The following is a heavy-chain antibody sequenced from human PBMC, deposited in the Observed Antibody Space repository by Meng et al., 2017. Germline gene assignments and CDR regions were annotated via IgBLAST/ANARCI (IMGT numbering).Heavy chain of an antibody. J-gene: IGHJ4*02. CDR2: ISYDGSNK. V-gene: IGHV3-30*01. D-gene: IGHD3-22*01. CDR1: GFTFSSYA. Sequence: QVQLVESGGGVVQPGRSLRLSCAASGFTFSSYARHWVRQAPGKGLEWVAVISYDGSNKYYADSVKGRFTISRDNSKNTLYLQMNSLRAEDTAVYYCARSSSGYYLDYWGQGTLVTVSS. CDR3: ARSSSGYYLDY.